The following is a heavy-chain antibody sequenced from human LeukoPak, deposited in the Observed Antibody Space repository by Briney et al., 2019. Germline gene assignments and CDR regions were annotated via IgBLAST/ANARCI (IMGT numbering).Heavy chain of an antibody. CDR3: ARDPAAAGLFDY. D-gene: IGHD6-13*01. Sequence: GGSLRLSCAASGFTSSSYGMHWVRQAPGKGLEWVAVIWYDGSNKYYADSVKGRFTISRDNSKNTLYLQMNSLRAEDTAVYYCARDPAAAGLFDYWGQGTLVTVSS. CDR2: IWYDGSNK. CDR1: GFTSSSYG. V-gene: IGHV3-33*01. J-gene: IGHJ4*02.